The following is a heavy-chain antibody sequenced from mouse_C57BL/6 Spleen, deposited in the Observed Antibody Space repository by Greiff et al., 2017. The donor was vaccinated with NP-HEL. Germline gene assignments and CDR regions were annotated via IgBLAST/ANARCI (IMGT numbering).Heavy chain of an antibody. Sequence: LQESGPELVKPGASVKISCKASGYAFSSSWMNWVKQRPGKGLEWIGRIYPGDGDTNYNGKFKGKATLTADKSSSTAYMQLSSLTSEDSAVYFCARNFAYWGQGTLVTVSA. V-gene: IGHV1-82*01. J-gene: IGHJ3*01. CDR2: IYPGDGDT. CDR3: ARNFAY. CDR1: GYAFSSSW.